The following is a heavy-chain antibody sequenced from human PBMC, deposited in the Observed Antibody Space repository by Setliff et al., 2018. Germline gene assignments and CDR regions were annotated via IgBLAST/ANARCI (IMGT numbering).Heavy chain of an antibody. CDR1: GYTFTNYG. Sequence: ASVKVSCKASGYTFTNYGITWVRQAPGQGLEWMGWINNYNFNTQYVQNLQGRVSVTTDTSTSTAYLELRSLRSDDTAVYYCARINFYVSSGYYYAPDDWGQGTLVTVSS. J-gene: IGHJ4*02. CDR3: ARINFYVSSGYYYAPDD. V-gene: IGHV1-18*01. CDR2: INNYNFNT. D-gene: IGHD3-22*01.